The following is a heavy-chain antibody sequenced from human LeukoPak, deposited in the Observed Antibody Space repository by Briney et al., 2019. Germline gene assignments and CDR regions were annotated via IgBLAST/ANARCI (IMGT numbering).Heavy chain of an antibody. V-gene: IGHV5-51*01. J-gene: IGHJ4*02. CDR3: ARHLGHYYDSSGYYSNY. CDR1: GYSFTSYW. D-gene: IGHD3-22*01. CDR2: IYPGDSDT. Sequence: GESLKISCKGSGYSFTSYWIGWVREMPGKGLEWMGIIYPGDSDTRYSPSFQGQVTISADKSISTAYLQWSSLKASDTAMYYCARHLGHYYDSSGYYSNYWGQGTLVTVSS.